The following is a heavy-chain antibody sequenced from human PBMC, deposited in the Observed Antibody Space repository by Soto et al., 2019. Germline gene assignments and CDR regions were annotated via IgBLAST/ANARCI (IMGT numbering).Heavy chain of an antibody. CDR3: ARDRERYYGSGSYYSFDY. CDR1: GGSISSSNW. Sequence: TLSLTCAVSGGSISSSNWWSWVRQPPGKGLEWIGEIYHSGSTNYNPSLKSRVTISVDKSKNQFSLKLSSVTAADTAVYYCARDRERYYGSGSYYSFDYWGQGTLVTVSS. J-gene: IGHJ4*02. D-gene: IGHD3-10*01. V-gene: IGHV4-4*02. CDR2: IYHSGST.